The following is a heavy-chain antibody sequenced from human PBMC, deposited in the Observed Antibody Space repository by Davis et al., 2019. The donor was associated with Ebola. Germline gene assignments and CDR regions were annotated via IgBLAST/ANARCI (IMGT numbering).Heavy chain of an antibody. J-gene: IGHJ6*02. CDR2: ISSSSSYI. Sequence: GESLKISCAAFGFTFDDYGMTWVRQAPGKGLEWVSSISSSSSYIYYADSVKGRFTISRDNAKNSLYLQMNSLRAEDTAVYYCAREKGQDYGMDVWGQGTTVTVSS. V-gene: IGHV3-21*01. CDR1: GFTFDDYG. CDR3: AREKGQDYGMDV.